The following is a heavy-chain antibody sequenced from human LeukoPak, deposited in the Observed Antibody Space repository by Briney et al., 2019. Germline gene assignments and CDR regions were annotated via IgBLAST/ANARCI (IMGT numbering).Heavy chain of an antibody. V-gene: IGHV4-34*01. CDR2: INHSGST. D-gene: IGHD2-15*01. CDR3: ARASRCSGGSCYPKYYYYMDV. CDR1: GGSFSGYY. J-gene: IGHJ6*03. Sequence: SETLSLTCAVYGGSFSGYYWSWIRQPPGKGLEWIGEINHSGSTNYNPSLKSRVTISVDTSKNQFSLNLSSVTAADTAVYYCARASRCSGGSCYPKYYYYMDVWGKGTTVTISS.